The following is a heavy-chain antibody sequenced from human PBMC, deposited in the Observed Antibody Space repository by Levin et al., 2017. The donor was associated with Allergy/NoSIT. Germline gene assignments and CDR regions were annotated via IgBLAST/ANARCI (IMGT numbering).Heavy chain of an antibody. CDR1: GGTFSSYA. V-gene: IGHV1-69*06. CDR2: IIPIFGTA. D-gene: IGHD3-22*01. Sequence: ASVKVSCKASGGTFSSYAISWVRQAPGQGLEGMGGIIPIFGTANYAQKFQGRVTITADKSTSTAYMELSSLRSEDTAVYYCATGLEVTMIVVGYYYYGMDVWGQGTTVTVSS. J-gene: IGHJ6*02. CDR3: ATGLEVTMIVVGYYYYGMDV.